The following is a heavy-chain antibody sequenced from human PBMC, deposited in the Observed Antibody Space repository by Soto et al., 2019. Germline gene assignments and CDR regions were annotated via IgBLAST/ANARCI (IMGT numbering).Heavy chain of an antibody. D-gene: IGHD3-10*01. J-gene: IGHJ1*01. V-gene: IGHV3-53*01. Sequence: PGQFLRLSCSPSVVSGRGKHIRRHRQAPGKGLEWVSLTYTGGNSYFADFVKGRFIGSRDISKNTLFLHMNSLAAEDTAVYYCAREGYAYGLEFWGQGSLVTVSS. CDR3: AREGYAYGLEF. CDR1: VVSGRGKH. CDR2: TYTGGNS.